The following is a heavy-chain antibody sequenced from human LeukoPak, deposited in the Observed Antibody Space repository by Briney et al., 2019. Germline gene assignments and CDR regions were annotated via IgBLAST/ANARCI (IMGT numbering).Heavy chain of an antibody. Sequence: GGSLRLSCAASGFTFSSYAMSWVRQAPGKALEWVSAISGSGGSTYYADSVKGRFTISRDNSKNTLYLQMNSLRAEDTAVYYCAKGIQLWLQGYYFDYWGQGTLVTVSS. J-gene: IGHJ4*02. CDR3: AKGIQLWLQGYYFDY. CDR1: GFTFSSYA. CDR2: ISGSGGST. D-gene: IGHD5-18*01. V-gene: IGHV3-23*01.